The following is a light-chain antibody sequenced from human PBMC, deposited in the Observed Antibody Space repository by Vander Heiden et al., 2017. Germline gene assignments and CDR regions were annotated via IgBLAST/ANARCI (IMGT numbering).Light chain of an antibody. J-gene: IGKJ2*01. Sequence: DIQMTQSPSSLSASVGDRVTITCRASQSISSYLNWYQQKPGKASKLLIYAASSLQSEVPSRFSGSGSGTDFTLTISSLQPEDFATYYCQQSYSTHYTFGQGAKLEI. V-gene: IGKV1-39*01. CDR3: QQSYSTHYT. CDR2: AAS. CDR1: QSISSY.